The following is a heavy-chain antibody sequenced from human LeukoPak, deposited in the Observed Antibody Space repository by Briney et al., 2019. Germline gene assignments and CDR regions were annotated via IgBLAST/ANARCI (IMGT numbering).Heavy chain of an antibody. CDR2: ISGSGGST. CDR3: ARKGLDYGDDEWFDP. D-gene: IGHD4-17*01. Sequence: GGSLRLSCAASGFTFSSYAMSWVRQGPGKGQEWVSAISGSGGSTYYADSVKGRFTISRDNSKNILYLEMSSLRPEDTAVYYCARKGLDYGDDEWFDPWGQGSRVSVSS. CDR1: GFTFSSYA. V-gene: IGHV3-23*01. J-gene: IGHJ5*02.